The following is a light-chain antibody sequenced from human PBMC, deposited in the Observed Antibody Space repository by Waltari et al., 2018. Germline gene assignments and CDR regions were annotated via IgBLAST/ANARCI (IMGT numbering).Light chain of an antibody. CDR2: WAS. CDR1: QTILYNSKNKNC. J-gene: IGKJ2*01. Sequence: DIVMTQSPDSLAVSLGERATINCKSSQTILYNSKNKNCLTGYQQKPGQPPKLLIFWASPRESGVPDRCSGSCSGTDVTRTISGLQAEELAVYYCQQYYTIPHTFGQGTQLEI. CDR3: QQYYTIPHT. V-gene: IGKV4-1*01.